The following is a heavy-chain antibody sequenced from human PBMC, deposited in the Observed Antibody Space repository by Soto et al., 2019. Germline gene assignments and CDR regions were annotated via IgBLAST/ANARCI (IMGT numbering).Heavy chain of an antibody. D-gene: IGHD1-26*01. J-gene: IGHJ4*02. CDR2: SRNKANSYST. Sequence: EVQLVESGGGLVQPGGSLRLSYAASGFTFSDHYMDWVRQAPGKGLEWVGRSRNKANSYSTEYAASVKGRFTISRAESKNSLYLQMNSLKTEDTAVYYCARFSGSYTRGLDYWGQGTLVTVSS. CDR1: GFTFSDHY. V-gene: IGHV3-72*01. CDR3: ARFSGSYTRGLDY.